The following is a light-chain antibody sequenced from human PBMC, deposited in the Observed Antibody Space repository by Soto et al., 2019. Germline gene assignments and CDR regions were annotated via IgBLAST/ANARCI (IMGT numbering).Light chain of an antibody. Sequence: QSVLTQPASVSGSPGQSITISCTGTSSDVGGYNYVCWYQQHPGKAPQLIIYDVTNRPSGVSNRFSGSKSGNTASLSISGLQAEDEADYYCSSYTSSSTVLFGGGTKLTVL. CDR2: DVT. V-gene: IGLV2-14*01. J-gene: IGLJ2*01. CDR3: SSYTSSSTVL. CDR1: SSDVGGYNY.